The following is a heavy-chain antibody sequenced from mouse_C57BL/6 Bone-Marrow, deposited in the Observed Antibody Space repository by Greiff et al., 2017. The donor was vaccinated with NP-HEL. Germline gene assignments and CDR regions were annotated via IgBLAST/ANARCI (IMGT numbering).Heavy chain of an antibody. D-gene: IGHD1-3*01. CDR3: ARPDIAWGFAY. Sequence: EVMLVESGGGLVKPGGSLKLSCAASGFTFSSYAMSWVRQTPEKRLEWVATISDGGSYTYYPDNVKGRFTISRDNAKNNLYLQMSHLKSEDTAMYYCARPDIAWGFAYWGQGTLVTVSA. V-gene: IGHV5-4*03. CDR2: ISDGGSYT. CDR1: GFTFSSYA. J-gene: IGHJ3*01.